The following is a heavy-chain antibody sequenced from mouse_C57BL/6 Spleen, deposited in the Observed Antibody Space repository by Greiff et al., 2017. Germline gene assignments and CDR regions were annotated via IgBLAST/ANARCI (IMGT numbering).Heavy chain of an antibody. CDR3: TTRQLPHY. CDR1: GYTFTDYE. D-gene: IGHD3-2*01. V-gene: IGHV1-15*01. J-gene: IGHJ2*01. Sequence: QVQLQQSGAELVRPGASVTLSCKASGYTFTDYEMHWVKQTPVHGLEWIGAFDPDTGGTAYNQKFKGKAILTADKSSSTAYMELRSLTAEDSAVYYCTTRQLPHYWGQGTTLTVSS. CDR2: FDPDTGGT.